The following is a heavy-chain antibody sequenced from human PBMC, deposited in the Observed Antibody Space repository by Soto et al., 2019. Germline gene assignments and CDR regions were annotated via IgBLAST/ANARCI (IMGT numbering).Heavy chain of an antibody. D-gene: IGHD3-10*01. V-gene: IGHV3-21*01. J-gene: IGHJ4*01. Sequence: NLGGSLRLSCAAPGFNFNSYTINWVRQAPGKRLEWLSSISSSGYIFSTDSVRGRFTISRDNAKNSLYLQMDSLRAEDTAVYYCARDSGYGSGASVNHYLDYWGHGTLVTVSS. CDR3: ARDSGYGSGASVNHYLDY. CDR1: GFNFNSYT. CDR2: ISSSGYI.